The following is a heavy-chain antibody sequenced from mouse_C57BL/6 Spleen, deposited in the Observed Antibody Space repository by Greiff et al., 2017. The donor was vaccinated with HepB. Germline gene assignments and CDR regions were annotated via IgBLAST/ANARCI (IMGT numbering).Heavy chain of an antibody. CDR2: IFPGSGST. D-gene: IGHD1-1*01. Sequence: QVQLQQSGPELVKPGASVKISCKASGYTFTDYYINWVKQRPGQGLEWIGWIFPGSGSTYYNEKFKGKATLTVDKSSSTAYMLLSSLTSEDSAVYFCARSYYYGSSRYFDVWGTGTTVTVSS. J-gene: IGHJ1*03. CDR3: ARSYYYGSSRYFDV. CDR1: GYTFTDYY. V-gene: IGHV1-75*01.